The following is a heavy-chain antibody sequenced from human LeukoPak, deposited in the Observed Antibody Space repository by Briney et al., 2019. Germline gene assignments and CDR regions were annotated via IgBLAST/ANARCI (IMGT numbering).Heavy chain of an antibody. D-gene: IGHD1-26*01. J-gene: IGHJ4*02. CDR1: GFTFSSYW. CDR2: INSDGSST. CDR3: ARGGGVGALGY. Sequence: GGSLRLSCAASGFTFSSYWMHWVRQAPGKGLVWVSRINSDGSSTSYADSVKGRFTISRDNAKNTLYLQMNSLRAEDTAVYYCARGGGVGALGYWGQGTLVTVSS. V-gene: IGHV3-74*01.